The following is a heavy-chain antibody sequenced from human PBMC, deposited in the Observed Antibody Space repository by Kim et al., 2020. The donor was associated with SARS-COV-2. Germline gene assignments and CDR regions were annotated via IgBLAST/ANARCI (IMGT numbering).Heavy chain of an antibody. D-gene: IGHD3-3*01. CDR3: VRDRLQGRPTTFWRGQPPDYSGLDV. CDR1: GFTFRNYW. Sequence: GGSLRLSCAASGFTFRNYWMTWVRQSPGKGLEWLTNIKNDGSEEYYVDSVKGRFTISRDNGKNSLFLEMNSLRADDTGVYFCVRDRLQGRPTTFWRGQPPDYSGLDVWGHGTTVTVS. CDR2: IKNDGSEE. J-gene: IGHJ6*02. V-gene: IGHV3-7*01.